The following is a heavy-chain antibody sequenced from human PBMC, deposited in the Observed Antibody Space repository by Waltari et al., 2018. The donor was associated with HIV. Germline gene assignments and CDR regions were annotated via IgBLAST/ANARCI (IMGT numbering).Heavy chain of an antibody. V-gene: IGHV1-24*01. Sequence: QLIQSTSALKRPGASVTISCQVSGYPLSDLSMQWVRQGRGRRLEWMGGFDPKNGKPVYSQRFWGRVSLAEDTSEDTAFLELNRLTSDDTAVYYCVTLYNESPLYSNFGGQGTLVTV. D-gene: IGHD2-15*01. CDR3: VTLYNESPLYSNF. CDR1: GYPLSDLS. CDR2: FDPKNGKP. J-gene: IGHJ1*01.